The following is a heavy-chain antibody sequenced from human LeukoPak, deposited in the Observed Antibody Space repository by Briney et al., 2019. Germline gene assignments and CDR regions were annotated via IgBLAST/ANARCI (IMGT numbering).Heavy chain of an antibody. Sequence: SETLSLTCTVSGGSITSSSYYWGWIRQPPGKGLEWIGSIYYSGSTYYNPSLKSRVTISVDTSKNQFSLKLSSVTAADTAVYYCARDGYGGKSFSFDIWGQGTLVTVSS. J-gene: IGHJ3*02. CDR1: GGSITSSSYY. CDR2: IYYSGST. CDR3: ARDGYGGKSFSFDI. D-gene: IGHD4-23*01. V-gene: IGHV4-39*07.